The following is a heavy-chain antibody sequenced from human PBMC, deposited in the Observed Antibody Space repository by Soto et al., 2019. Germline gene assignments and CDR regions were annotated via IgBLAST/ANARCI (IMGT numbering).Heavy chain of an antibody. D-gene: IGHD3-9*01. J-gene: IGHJ4*02. CDR1: GGTFSSYI. CDR3: VXXXXXXXXGYYKKGLFDY. Sequence: QVQLVQSGAEVKKPGSSVKVSCKVSGGTFSSYIISWVRQAPGQGLEWMGRIIPILGIANYAQKFQGRVTITADKSTSTAYMELSSLRSEDTAVXXCVXXXXXXXXGYYKKGLFDYWGQGTLVTVSS. V-gene: IGHV1-69*02. CDR2: IIPILGIA.